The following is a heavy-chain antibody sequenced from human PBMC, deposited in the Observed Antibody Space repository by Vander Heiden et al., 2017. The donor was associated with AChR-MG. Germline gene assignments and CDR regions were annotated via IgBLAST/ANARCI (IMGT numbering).Heavy chain of an antibody. CDR3: TTREGHQEVTMDY. CDR1: GFTFSNAS. D-gene: IGHD4-17*01. J-gene: IGHJ4*02. V-gene: IGHV3-15*01. Sequence: EVQLLESGGGLVKPGVSLRLSCSASGFTFSNASMIWVRQAPGKGLEWVGRIKSKTDGGTTDYAAPVKGRFTISRDDSKNTLCLQMNSLKTEDTAVYYCTTREGHQEVTMDYWGQGTLVTVSS. CDR2: IKSKTDGGTT.